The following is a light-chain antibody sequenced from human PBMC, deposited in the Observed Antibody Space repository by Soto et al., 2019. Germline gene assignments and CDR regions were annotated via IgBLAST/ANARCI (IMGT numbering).Light chain of an antibody. J-gene: IGKJ5*01. Sequence: DIQMTQSPSSLSASVGDRVTITCRASQSISNFLNWYQQKPGKAPKLLIRSASSLQSGVPSSFSGSGSGTDFTLSITSLQPEDFATYYCQQSYGAPITFGQGTRLEIK. CDR1: QSISNF. CDR2: SAS. V-gene: IGKV1-39*01. CDR3: QQSYGAPIT.